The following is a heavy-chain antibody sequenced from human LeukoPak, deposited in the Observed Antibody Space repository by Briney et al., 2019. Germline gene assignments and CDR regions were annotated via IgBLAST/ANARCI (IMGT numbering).Heavy chain of an antibody. Sequence: PGGSLRLSCAASGFTFSSYYIHWVRQAPGKGLVWVSRINTDGSSTAYADSVKGRFTISRDNAENTPYLQMNSLRAEDTAVYFCARVGGSSDFDYWGQGTLVTVSS. CDR2: INTDGSST. V-gene: IGHV3-74*01. CDR3: ARVGGSSDFDY. D-gene: IGHD6-6*01. J-gene: IGHJ4*02. CDR1: GFTFSSYY.